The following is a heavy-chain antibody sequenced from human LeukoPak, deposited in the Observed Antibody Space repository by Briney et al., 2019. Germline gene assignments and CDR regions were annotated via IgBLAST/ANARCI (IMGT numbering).Heavy chain of an antibody. CDR2: INHSGST. CDR1: GGSISSGDYY. V-gene: IGHV4-39*07. D-gene: IGHD6-19*01. Sequence: TSETLSLTCTVSGGSISSGDYYWSWIRQPPGKGLEWIGEINHSGSTNYNPSLKSRVTISVDTSKNQFSLKLSSVTAADTAVYYCAAPVYSSGWYARRSDAFDIWGQGTMVTVSS. CDR3: AAPVYSSGWYARRSDAFDI. J-gene: IGHJ3*02.